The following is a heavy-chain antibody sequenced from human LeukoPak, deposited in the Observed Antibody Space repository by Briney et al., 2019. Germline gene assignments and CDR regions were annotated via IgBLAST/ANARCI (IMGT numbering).Heavy chain of an antibody. CDR1: GGSISSGSYY. J-gene: IGHJ4*02. D-gene: IGHD3-3*01. Sequence: PSETLSLTCTVSGGSISSGSYYWSWIRQPAGKGLEWIGYIYYSGSTNYNPSLKSRVTISVDTSKNQFSLKLSSVTAADTAVYYCARLRSVLDYWGQGTLVTVSS. V-gene: IGHV4-61*10. CDR2: IYYSGST. CDR3: ARLRSVLDY.